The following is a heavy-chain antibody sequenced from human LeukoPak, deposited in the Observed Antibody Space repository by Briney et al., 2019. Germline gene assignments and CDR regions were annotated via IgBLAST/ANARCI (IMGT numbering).Heavy chain of an antibody. V-gene: IGHV1-69*04. Sequence: SVNVSCKASGGTFSSYAISWVRQAPGQGLAWMGRIIPILGIANYAQKFQGRVTITADKSTSTAYMELSSLRSEDTAVYYCARAPSRSSSTSSLSYWGQGTLVTVSS. CDR1: GGTFSSYA. CDR2: IIPILGIA. D-gene: IGHD2-2*01. J-gene: IGHJ4*02. CDR3: ARAPSRSSSTSSLSY.